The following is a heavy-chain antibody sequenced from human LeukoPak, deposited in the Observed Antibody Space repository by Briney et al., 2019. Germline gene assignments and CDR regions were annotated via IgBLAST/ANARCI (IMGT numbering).Heavy chain of an antibody. CDR1: GGTFSSYA. Sequence: ASVKVSCKASGGTFSSYAISWVRQAPGQGLEWMGRIIPILGIANYAQKFQGRVTITADKSTSTAYMELSSLRSEDTAVYYCARGVGYCSGGSCDCWGQGTLVTVSS. J-gene: IGHJ4*02. CDR3: ARGVGYCSGGSCDC. CDR2: IIPILGIA. D-gene: IGHD2-15*01. V-gene: IGHV1-69*04.